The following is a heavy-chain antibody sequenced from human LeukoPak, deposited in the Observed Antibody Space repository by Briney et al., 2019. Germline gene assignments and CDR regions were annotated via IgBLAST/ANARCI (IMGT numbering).Heavy chain of an antibody. D-gene: IGHD5-12*01. V-gene: IGHV3-30*03. Sequence: GRSLRLSCAASGFTFSSYGMHWVRQAPGKGLEWVAVISYDGSNKYYADSVKGRFTIFRDNSKNTLYLQMNSLRAEDTAVYYCARGRYSGYDFDYWGQGTLVTVSS. CDR3: ARGRYSGYDFDY. J-gene: IGHJ4*02. CDR2: ISYDGSNK. CDR1: GFTFSSYG.